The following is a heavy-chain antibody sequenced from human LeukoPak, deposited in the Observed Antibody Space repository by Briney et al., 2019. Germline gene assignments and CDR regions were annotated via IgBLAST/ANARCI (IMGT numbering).Heavy chain of an antibody. Sequence: GGSLRLSCAASGFTFSSYSMHWVRQAPWKGLEWVSSISSSCTYIYYADSVKGRFTIPRENAKHSVHLQMNSLRAEDTAVYYCARDQGGSWGIWGQGTLVSVSS. V-gene: IGHV3-21*01. CDR3: ARDQGGSWGI. J-gene: IGHJ4*02. D-gene: IGHD3-10*01. CDR1: GFTFSSYS. CDR2: ISSSCTYI.